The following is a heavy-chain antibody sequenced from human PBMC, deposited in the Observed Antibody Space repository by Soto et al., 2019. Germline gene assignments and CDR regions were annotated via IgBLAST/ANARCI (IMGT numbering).Heavy chain of an antibody. D-gene: IGHD3-10*01. CDR2: INHSGST. J-gene: IGHJ5*02. Sequence: XETLSLTCAVYVVSFSGYYWSWIRHPPGKWLEWIGEINHSGSTNYNPSLKSRVTISVDTSKNQFSLKLSSVTAADTAVYYCARGGKHNNSYGSGNPGGDWFDTWGQGTLVPVXS. CDR3: ARGGKHNNSYGSGNPGGDWFDT. V-gene: IGHV4-34*01. CDR1: VVSFSGYY.